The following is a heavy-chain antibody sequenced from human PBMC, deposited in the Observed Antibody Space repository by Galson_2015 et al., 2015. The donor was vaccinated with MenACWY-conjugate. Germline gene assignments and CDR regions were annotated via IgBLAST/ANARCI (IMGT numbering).Heavy chain of an antibody. CDR2: ISDSSNTI. D-gene: IGHD6-13*01. Sequence: SLRLSCAASGFTFSSYSMNWVRQAPGKGLEWVSYISDSSNTIVYADSVKGRFTISRDDAKNTLYLQMNSLRAEDTAVYYCARIRGVWQQLVTWGQGTLVTVSS. J-gene: IGHJ4*02. V-gene: IGHV3-48*01. CDR1: GFTFSSYS. CDR3: ARIRGVWQQLVT.